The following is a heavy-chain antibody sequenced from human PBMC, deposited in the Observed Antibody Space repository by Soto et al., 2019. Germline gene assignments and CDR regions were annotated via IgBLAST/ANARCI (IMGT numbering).Heavy chain of an antibody. CDR1: GFTFSSYS. CDR3: ARVHRYCSGSSCRPYYYYYGMDV. V-gene: IGHV3-21*01. Sequence: PGGSLRLSCAASGFTFSSYSMNWVRQAPGRXLEWVAAISGTSDYIYYADSVKGRFTISRDNAKTSLYIQMNSLRAEDTAVYYCARVHRYCSGSSCRPYYYYYGMDVWGQGTTVTVS. D-gene: IGHD2-15*01. CDR2: ISGTSDYI. J-gene: IGHJ6*02.